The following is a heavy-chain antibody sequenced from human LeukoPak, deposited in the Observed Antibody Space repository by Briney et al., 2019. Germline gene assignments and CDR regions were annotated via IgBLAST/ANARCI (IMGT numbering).Heavy chain of an antibody. D-gene: IGHD3-22*01. J-gene: IGHJ4*02. CDR2: INPKSGGT. CDR3: ARHDSSAYYYFDY. V-gene: IGHV1-2*02. Sequence: GASVKVSCKASGYTFTGYYMHWVRQAPGQGLEWMGWINPKSGGTNYPQNFQGRVTMTRDTSISTAYMELSSLTSDDTAVYYCARHDSSAYYYFDYWGQGTLVTVSS. CDR1: GYTFTGYY.